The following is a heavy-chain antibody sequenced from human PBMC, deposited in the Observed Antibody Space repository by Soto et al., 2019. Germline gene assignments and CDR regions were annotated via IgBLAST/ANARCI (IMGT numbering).Heavy chain of an antibody. Sequence: EVQLLESGGGVVQPGGSLRLSCVASGFNFKKFAMAWVRQAAGEGLEWVSGISCCGGSASYADSVKGRFSIASDDSKNTVSLQLNSLRVEDTAQYYCAKADGQQWLIPHLDNWGQGTLVTVS. CDR3: AKADGQQWLIPHLDN. V-gene: IGHV3-23*01. CDR2: ISCCGGSA. CDR1: GFNFKKFA. J-gene: IGHJ4*02. D-gene: IGHD6-19*01.